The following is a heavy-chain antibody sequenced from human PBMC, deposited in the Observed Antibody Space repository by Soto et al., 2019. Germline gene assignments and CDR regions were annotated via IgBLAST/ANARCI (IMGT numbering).Heavy chain of an antibody. CDR1: GYIFVNYG. CDR2: ISPYSGNT. V-gene: IGHV1-18*01. Sequence: QVQLVQSGDEVRKPGSSVKVSCKASGYIFVNYGIAWVRQAPGQGLEWMGWISPYSGNTHYASKGQGRLTMTTATPKSTAYMDLGSLTSDDTAVYYWSMVDHYVTPTPQDVWGQGPTVTVSS. CDR3: SMVDHYVTPTPQDV. J-gene: IGHJ6*02. D-gene: IGHD3-16*01.